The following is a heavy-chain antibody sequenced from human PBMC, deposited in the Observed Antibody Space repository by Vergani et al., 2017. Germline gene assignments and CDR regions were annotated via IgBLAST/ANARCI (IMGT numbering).Heavy chain of an antibody. V-gene: IGHV3-7*01. J-gene: IGHJ6*03. Sequence: EVQLVESRGGLVQPGGSLRLSCAASGFTFSSYWMSWVRQAPGKGLEWVANIKQDGSEKYYVDSVKGRFTISRDNAKNSLYLQMNSLRAEDTAVYYCARDASDYDFWSGYYQHYYYYMDVWGKGTTVTVSS. CDR1: GFTFSSYW. D-gene: IGHD3-3*01. CDR2: IKQDGSEK. CDR3: ARDASDYDFWSGYYQHYYYYMDV.